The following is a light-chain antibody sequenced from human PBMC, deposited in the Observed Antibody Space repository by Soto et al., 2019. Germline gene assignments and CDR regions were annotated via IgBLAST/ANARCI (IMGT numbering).Light chain of an antibody. CDR3: QQYDNIPIT. CDR2: GAS. V-gene: IGKV1-33*01. J-gene: IGKJ5*01. CDR1: QDISNY. Sequence: DIQMTQSPSSLSASVGDRVTITCQASQDISNYLKWYQQKPGKAPTTLIYGASNLEKGVPSRFSGSGSGTDFTFTISNLQPEDIATYYCQQYDNIPITFGQGTRLEI.